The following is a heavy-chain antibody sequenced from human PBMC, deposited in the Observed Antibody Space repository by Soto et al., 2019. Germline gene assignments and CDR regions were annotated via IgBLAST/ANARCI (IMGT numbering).Heavy chain of an antibody. CDR2: ISSSSSTI. CDR3: ARAFWTLGWFDP. D-gene: IGHD3-3*01. Sequence: EVQLVESGGGLVQPGGSLRLSCAASGFTFSSYSMNWVRQAPGKGLEWVSYISSSSSTIYYADSVKGRVTISRDTAKNALGLQMTSLRDEGTAVYYWARAFWTLGWFDPWGQGTLITVST. CDR1: GFTFSSYS. V-gene: IGHV3-48*02. J-gene: IGHJ5*02.